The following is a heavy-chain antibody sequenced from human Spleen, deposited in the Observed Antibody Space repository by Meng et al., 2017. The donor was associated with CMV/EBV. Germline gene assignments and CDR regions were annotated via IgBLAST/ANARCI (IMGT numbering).Heavy chain of an antibody. V-gene: IGHV3-48*03. CDR1: GLTFSKSE. J-gene: IGHJ4*02. CDR2: ISSSGRNI. Sequence: GESLKISCAASGLTFSKSEMNWVRQAPGKGLEWISYISSSGRNIYYADSVRGRFTISRDNVGKSLLLQMNSLRAEDTGVYYCARDALIAARRFKHFDYWGQGTLVTVSS. CDR3: ARDALIAARRFKHFDY. D-gene: IGHD6-6*01.